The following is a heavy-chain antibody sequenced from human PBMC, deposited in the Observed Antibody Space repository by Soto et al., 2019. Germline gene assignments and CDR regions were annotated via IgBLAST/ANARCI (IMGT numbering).Heavy chain of an antibody. J-gene: IGHJ4*02. D-gene: IGHD2-8*02. CDR1: GASIVGSSY. V-gene: IGHV4-4*07. Sequence: PLETLSLTCSVSGASIVGSSYRSWIRQPAGKGLEWIGRFSLSGTTNYSPSLRSRVTMSADVSKNQFSLRLTSVTAADTALYYCARGMTPPGAPAWYYFDSWGQGTLVTVSS. CDR3: ARGMTPPGAPAWYYFDS. CDR2: FSLSGTT.